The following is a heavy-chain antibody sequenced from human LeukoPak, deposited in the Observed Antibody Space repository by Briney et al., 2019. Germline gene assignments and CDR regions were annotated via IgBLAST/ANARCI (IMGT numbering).Heavy chain of an antibody. V-gene: IGHV3-48*03. CDR1: GFTFNTYE. D-gene: IGHD1-7*01. Sequence: PGGSLRLSCAASGFTFNTYEMNWVRPAPGKGVEWLAYIPSSGSTIYYADYVKGRFTISRDNAKNSLYLQMNSLRAEDTAVYYCARGGWNYVFNYWGQGTLVTVSS. J-gene: IGHJ4*02. CDR2: IPSSGSTI. CDR3: ARGGWNYVFNY.